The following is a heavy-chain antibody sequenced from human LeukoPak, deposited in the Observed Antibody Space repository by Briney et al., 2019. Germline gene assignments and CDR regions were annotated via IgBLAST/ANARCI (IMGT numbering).Heavy chain of an antibody. D-gene: IGHD2-15*01. CDR1: GFTFSDYY. CDR3: ARGYWWPMGYYFDY. CDR2: ISSSGSTI. V-gene: IGHV3-11*04. Sequence: GESLKISCAASGFTFSDYYMSWIRQAPGKGLEWVSYISSSGSTIYYADSVKGRFTISRDNAKNSLYLQMNSLRAEDTAVYYCARGYWWPMGYYFDYWGQGTLVTVSS. J-gene: IGHJ4*02.